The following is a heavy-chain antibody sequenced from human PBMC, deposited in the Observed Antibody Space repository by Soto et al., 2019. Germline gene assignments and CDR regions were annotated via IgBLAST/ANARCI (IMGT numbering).Heavy chain of an antibody. CDR3: ARTRYYDFWSGYYTGSAFDI. D-gene: IGHD3-3*01. CDR1: GFSLITSGMC. CDR2: IDWDDDK. J-gene: IGHJ3*02. V-gene: IGHV2-70*01. Sequence: SGPTLVNPTQTLTLTCSFSGFSLITSGMCVSWIRQPPGKALEWLALIDWDDDKYYSTSLKTRLTISKDTSKNQVVLTMTNMDPVDTATYYCARTRYYDFWSGYYTGSAFDIWGQGTMVTVSS.